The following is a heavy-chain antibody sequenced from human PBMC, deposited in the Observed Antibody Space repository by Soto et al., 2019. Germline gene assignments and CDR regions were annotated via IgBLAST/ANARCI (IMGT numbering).Heavy chain of an antibody. J-gene: IGHJ6*03. CDR3: ARVGPRGNCSGGSCYPAYYYYYMDV. Sequence: SETLSLTCAVYGGSFSGYYWSWIRQPPGKGLEWIGEINHSGSTNYNPSLKSRVTISVDTSKNQFSLKLSSVTAADTAVYYCARVGPRGNCSGGSCYPAYYYYYMDVWGKGTTVTVSS. V-gene: IGHV4-34*01. D-gene: IGHD2-15*01. CDR1: GGSFSGYY. CDR2: INHSGST.